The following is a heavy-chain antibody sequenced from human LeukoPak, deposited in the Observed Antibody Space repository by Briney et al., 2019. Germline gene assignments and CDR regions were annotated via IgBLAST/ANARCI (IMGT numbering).Heavy chain of an antibody. CDR3: ARGYGSGSDYTKQPFDY. V-gene: IGHV3-72*01. D-gene: IGHD3-10*01. Sequence: PGGSLRLSCAASGFTFSDHYMDWVRQAPGKGLEWVGRARNKANSYTTEYAASVKGRFTISRDDSKNSMYLQMNSLKTEDTAVYYCARGYGSGSDYTKQPFDYWGQGTLATVSS. CDR1: GFTFSDHY. J-gene: IGHJ4*02. CDR2: ARNKANSYTT.